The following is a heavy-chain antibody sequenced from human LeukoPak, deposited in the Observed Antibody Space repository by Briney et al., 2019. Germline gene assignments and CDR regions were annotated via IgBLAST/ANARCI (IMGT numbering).Heavy chain of an antibody. V-gene: IGHV3-23*01. CDR3: AKACITMVRGVLFCMDV. D-gene: IGHD3-10*01. CDR1: GFTFSSYD. CDR2: ISGSGGST. Sequence: RSRRPACAAAGFTFSSYDMHWVRQATGKGLEWVSAISGSGGSTYYADSVKGRFTISRDNSKNTLYLQMNRLSGEDTAVYYCAKACITMVRGVLFCMDVWGQGTTVTVSS. J-gene: IGHJ6*02.